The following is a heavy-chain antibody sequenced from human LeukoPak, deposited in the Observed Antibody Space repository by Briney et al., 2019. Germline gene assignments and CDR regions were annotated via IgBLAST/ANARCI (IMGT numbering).Heavy chain of an antibody. D-gene: IGHD3-22*01. CDR2: MNPNSGNT. V-gene: IGHV1-8*01. CDR1: RYTLASYA. Sequence: CRPYRYTLASYAVNWVRQATGQGLEWMGWMNPNSGNTGYAQKFQGRVTMTRNTSISTAYMELSSLRSEDTAVYYCAAPRRPYYYDSSGYYLGYWGQGTLVTVSS. J-gene: IGHJ4*02. CDR3: AAPRRPYYYDSSGYYLGY.